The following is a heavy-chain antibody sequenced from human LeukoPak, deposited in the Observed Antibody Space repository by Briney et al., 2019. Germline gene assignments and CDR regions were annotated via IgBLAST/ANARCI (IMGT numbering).Heavy chain of an antibody. CDR2: ISASGAAA. V-gene: IGHV3-23*01. CDR3: AKGKTYEHFDS. Sequence: PGGSLRLSCAASGFTFSNYGMHWVRQAPGKGLEWVSGISASGAAAYYPDSVKGRFTISRDNSKNTLYLQMNSLRAEDTALYYCAKGKTYEHFDSWGQGTLVTVSS. D-gene: IGHD5-12*01. CDR1: GFTFSNYG. J-gene: IGHJ4*02.